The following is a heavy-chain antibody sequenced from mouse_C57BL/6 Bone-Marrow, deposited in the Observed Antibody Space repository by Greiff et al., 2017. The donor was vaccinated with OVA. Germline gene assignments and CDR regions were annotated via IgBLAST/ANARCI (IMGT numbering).Heavy chain of an antibody. CDR1: GFTFSSYG. Sequence: EVMLVESGGDLVKPGGSLKLSCAASGFTFSSYGMSWVRQTPDKRLEWVATLSSGGSYTYYPDSVKGRFTISRDNAKNTLYLQMSSLKSEDTAMYYCARRSYYYGSSSWFAYWGQGTLVTVSA. CDR3: ARRSYYYGSSSWFAY. D-gene: IGHD1-1*01. CDR2: LSSGGSYT. J-gene: IGHJ3*01. V-gene: IGHV5-6*02.